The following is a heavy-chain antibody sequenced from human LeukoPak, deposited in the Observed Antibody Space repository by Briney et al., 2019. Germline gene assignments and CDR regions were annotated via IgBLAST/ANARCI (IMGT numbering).Heavy chain of an antibody. V-gene: IGHV1-2*02. Sequence: ASVKVSCKASGYTFSGYYIHWVRQAPGQRLEWMGWINPNSGGTNYAQKFQGRVTTTRDTSISTAYMDLSRLRSDDTALYYCVRYCNSGGCYSAWGQGTLVTVSS. D-gene: IGHD2-15*01. CDR3: VRYCNSGGCYSA. J-gene: IGHJ5*02. CDR1: GYTFSGYY. CDR2: INPNSGGT.